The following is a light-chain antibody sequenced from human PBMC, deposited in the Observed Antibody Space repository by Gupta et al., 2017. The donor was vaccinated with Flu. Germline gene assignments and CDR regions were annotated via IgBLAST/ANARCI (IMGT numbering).Light chain of an antibody. Sequence: TVILTCGSSTGTVTSGHYPYWFQQKPGQAHRTLISSTTKTHSGTPARFSGSLRGGKAALTLSGAQTEEEADYYCLRTDSDGGEVFGGGTRLTVL. J-gene: IGLJ3*02. V-gene: IGLV7-46*01. CDR3: LRTDSDGGEV. CDR2: STT. CDR1: TGTVTSGHY.